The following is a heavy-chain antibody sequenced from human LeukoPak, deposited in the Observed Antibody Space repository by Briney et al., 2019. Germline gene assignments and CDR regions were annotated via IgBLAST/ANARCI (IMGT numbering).Heavy chain of an antibody. V-gene: IGHV3-7*01. Sequence: GGSLRLSCAASGFTFSSYWMSWVRQAPGKGLEWVANIKQDGSEKYYVDSVKGRFTISRDNAKSSLYLQMNSLGVEDTAVYYCAVGKDYGDNSWGQGTLVTVSS. D-gene: IGHD4-17*01. CDR2: IKQDGSEK. J-gene: IGHJ4*02. CDR3: AVGKDYGDNS. CDR1: GFTFSSYW.